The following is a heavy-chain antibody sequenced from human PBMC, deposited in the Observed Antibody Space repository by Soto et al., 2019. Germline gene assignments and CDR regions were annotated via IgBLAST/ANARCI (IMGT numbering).Heavy chain of an antibody. D-gene: IGHD6-19*01. CDR1: GFTFSSYG. J-gene: IGHJ3*02. V-gene: IGHV3-33*01. CDR3: AREYSSPEDAFDI. Sequence: QVQLVESGGGVVQPGRSLRLSCAASGFTFSSYGMHWVRQAPGKGLEWVAVIWYDGSNKYYADSVKGRFTISRDNSKNTLYLQMNSLRAEDTAVYYCAREYSSPEDAFDIWGQGTMVTVSS. CDR2: IWYDGSNK.